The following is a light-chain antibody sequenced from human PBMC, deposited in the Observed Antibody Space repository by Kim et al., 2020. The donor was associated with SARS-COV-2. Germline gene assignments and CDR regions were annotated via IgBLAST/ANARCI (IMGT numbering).Light chain of an antibody. CDR3: LQHSTYPIT. J-gene: IGKJ5*01. CDR1: QDIRND. Sequence: ESVGDRVTIPCRASQDIRNDLGWYQQNPGRAAKRLIYGASSLQSGVPSRFSGSGSGTEFTLTISSVQPEDFATYFCLQHSTYPITFGQGTRLEIK. CDR2: GAS. V-gene: IGKV1-17*01.